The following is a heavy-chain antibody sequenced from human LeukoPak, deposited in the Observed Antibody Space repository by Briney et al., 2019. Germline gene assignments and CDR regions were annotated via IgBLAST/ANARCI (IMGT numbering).Heavy chain of an antibody. CDR1: GFTFSSYG. Sequence: PGGSLSLSCAASGFTFSSYGMHWVRQAPGKGLEWVAFIRYDGRNKYYADSVKGPFTLSRDNSKNTLYLQMNSRGAEDTAVYYCARDGEDMEGAFDIWGQGTMVTVSS. D-gene: IGHD2-15*01. J-gene: IGHJ3*02. CDR2: IRYDGRNK. V-gene: IGHV3-30*02. CDR3: ARDGEDMEGAFDI.